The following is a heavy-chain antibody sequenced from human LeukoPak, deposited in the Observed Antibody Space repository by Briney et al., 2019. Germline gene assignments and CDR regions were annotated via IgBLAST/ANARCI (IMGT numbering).Heavy chain of an antibody. CDR2: TYYRSKWYN. J-gene: IGHJ6*03. CDR3: AREGPRGWFGELSRHMDV. D-gene: IGHD3-10*01. CDR1: GDSVSSNSAA. Sequence: SQTLSLTCAISGDSVSSNSAAWNWIRQSPSRGLEWLGRTYYRSKWYNDYAVSVKSRITINPDTSKNQFSLQLNSVTPEDTAVYYCAREGPRGWFGELSRHMDVWGKGTTVTVSS. V-gene: IGHV6-1*01.